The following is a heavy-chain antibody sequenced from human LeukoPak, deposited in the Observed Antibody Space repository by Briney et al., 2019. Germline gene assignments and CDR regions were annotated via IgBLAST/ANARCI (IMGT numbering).Heavy chain of an antibody. CDR1: GFIFSSYS. CDR2: ISSSGSTI. J-gene: IGHJ3*02. CDR3: ARVNAGHVFDI. Sequence: GGSLRLSCAASGFIFSSYSINWVRQAPGKGLEWVSYISSSGSTIYYTDSVKGRFTTDRDNAKNSLYLQMDGLRDEDTAVYYCARVNAGHVFDIWGQGTLVTVSS. V-gene: IGHV3-48*02.